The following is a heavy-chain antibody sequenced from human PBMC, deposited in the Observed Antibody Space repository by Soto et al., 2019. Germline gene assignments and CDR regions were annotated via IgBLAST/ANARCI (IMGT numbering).Heavy chain of an antibody. CDR3: ARDTGDY. CDR2: ISYDGSKE. V-gene: IGHV3-30-3*01. CDR1: GFTFSNYA. Sequence: QVQLVESGGGVVQPGRSLRLSCAASGFTFSNYAMNWVRQAPGKGLEWVAVISYDGSKENNADSVKGRFTISRDNSKNTLYLQMTSLRAEDTAVYHCARDTGDYWGQGTLVTVSS. J-gene: IGHJ4*02.